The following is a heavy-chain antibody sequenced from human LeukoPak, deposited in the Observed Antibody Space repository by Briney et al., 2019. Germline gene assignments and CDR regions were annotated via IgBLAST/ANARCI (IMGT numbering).Heavy chain of an antibody. CDR3: AKGECSSTSCYLAY. V-gene: IGHV3-23*01. CDR1: GFTFSSYA. D-gene: IGHD2-2*01. CDR2: ISGSGGST. J-gene: IGHJ4*02. Sequence: GSLRLSCAASGFTFSSYAMSWVRQAPGKGLEWVSAISGSGGSTYYADSVKGRFTISRDNSKNTLYLQMNGLRAEDTAVYYCAKGECSSTSCYLAYWGQGTLVTVSS.